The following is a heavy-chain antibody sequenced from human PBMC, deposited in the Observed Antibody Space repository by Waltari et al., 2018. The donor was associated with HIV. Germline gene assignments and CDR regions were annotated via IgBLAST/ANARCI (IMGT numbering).Heavy chain of an antibody. D-gene: IGHD5-18*01. CDR1: GSSISSYY. CDR3: ARGRYSYGDGWFDP. V-gene: IGHV4-4*07. CDR2: IYTSGST. J-gene: IGHJ5*02. Sequence: QVQLQESGPGLVKPSETLSLTCTVSGSSISSYYWSWIRQPAGKGLELIGRIYTSGSTNYNPSLKSRVTMSVDTSKNQFSLKLSSVTAADTAVYYCARGRYSYGDGWFDPWGQGTLVTVSS.